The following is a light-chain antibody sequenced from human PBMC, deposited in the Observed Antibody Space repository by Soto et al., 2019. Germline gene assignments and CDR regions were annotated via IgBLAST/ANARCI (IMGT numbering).Light chain of an antibody. CDR2: DAS. V-gene: IGKV3-11*01. CDR3: QLYGSSPLT. Sequence: EIVLTQSPATLSLYPGERATLSCRASQSVWTYLAWYQQKRGQARRLLMYDASNRASGVPARFSGSGSGTDFTLTISSLEPEDFAVYYCQLYGSSPLTFGQGTRLE. J-gene: IGKJ5*01. CDR1: QSVWTY.